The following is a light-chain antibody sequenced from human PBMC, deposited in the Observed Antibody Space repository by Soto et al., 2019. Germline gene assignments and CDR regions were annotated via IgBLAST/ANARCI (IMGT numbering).Light chain of an antibody. CDR3: AAWDDSLNGLYV. Sequence: QSVLTQPPSASGTPGQRVTISCSGNSSNIGGNIVNWYQQLPGTAPKLLIYNNNQRPSGVPDRFSGSKSGTSDSLAISGLQSEDDADYYCAAWDDSLNGLYVFGTGTKLTVL. V-gene: IGLV1-44*01. J-gene: IGLJ1*01. CDR2: NNN. CDR1: SSNIGGNI.